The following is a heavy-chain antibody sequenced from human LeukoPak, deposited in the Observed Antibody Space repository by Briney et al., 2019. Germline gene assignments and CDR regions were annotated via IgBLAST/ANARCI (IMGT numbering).Heavy chain of an antibody. D-gene: IGHD3-3*01. CDR2: IYHSGST. CDR3: ARGGGFWSGYYLDY. J-gene: IGHJ4*02. Sequence: SETLSLTCTVSGGSISSYYWSWIRQPPGKGLEWIGYIYHSGSTNYNPSLKSRVTISVDTSKNQFSLKLSSVTAADTAVYYCARGGGFWSGYYLDYWGQGTLVTVSS. CDR1: GGSISSYY. V-gene: IGHV4-59*01.